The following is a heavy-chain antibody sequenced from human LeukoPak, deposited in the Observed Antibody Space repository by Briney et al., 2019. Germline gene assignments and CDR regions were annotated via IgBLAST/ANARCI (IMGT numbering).Heavy chain of an antibody. CDR3: ARDYYYGSGSYSSGPIYGMDV. CDR2: IWYDGSNK. V-gene: IGHV3-33*08. Sequence: PGGSLRPSCAASGFTFSSYAMHWVRQAPGKGLEWVAVIWYDGSNKYYADSVKGRFTISRDNSKNTLYLQMNSLRAEDTAVYYCARDYYYGSGSYSSGPIYGMDVWGQGTTVTVSS. CDR1: GFTFSSYA. D-gene: IGHD3-10*01. J-gene: IGHJ6*02.